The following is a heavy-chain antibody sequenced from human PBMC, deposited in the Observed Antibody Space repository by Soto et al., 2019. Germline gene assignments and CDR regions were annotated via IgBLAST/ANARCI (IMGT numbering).Heavy chain of an antibody. V-gene: IGHV3-23*01. Sequence: EGSLRLSCASSGLTFSSYAMSWVRQAPGKGLEWVSAISGSGGSTYYADTVKGRFTISRDNSKNTLYLQMNTQRAEETAVNYCAKGHDEDPIYFSSTSCPVDYWGQGT. J-gene: IGHJ4*02. CDR1: GLTFSSYA. CDR2: ISGSGGST. D-gene: IGHD2-2*01. CDR3: AKGHDEDPIYFSSTSCPVDY.